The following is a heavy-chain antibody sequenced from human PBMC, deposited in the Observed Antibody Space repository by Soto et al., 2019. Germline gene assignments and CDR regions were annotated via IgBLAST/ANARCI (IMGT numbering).Heavy chain of an antibody. CDR1: GFTFSSYA. CDR3: APMGV. J-gene: IGHJ6*02. Sequence: SLRLSCAASGFTFSSYAMSWVRQAPGKGLEWVSAISGSDNTTYYADSVKGRSTISRDNSKNTLYLQMNSLRADDTALYYCAPMGVWGQGTTGTVSS. V-gene: IGHV3-23*01. CDR2: ISGSDNTT.